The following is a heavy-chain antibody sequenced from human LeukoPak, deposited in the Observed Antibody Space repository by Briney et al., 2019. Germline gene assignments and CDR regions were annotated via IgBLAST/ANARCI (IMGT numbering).Heavy chain of an antibody. D-gene: IGHD2-2*01. V-gene: IGHV3-9*01. CDR1: GFTFDDYA. J-gene: IGHJ6*03. CDR2: ISWNSGSI. CDR3: AKAVGCSSTSCYYYYYYYMDV. Sequence: PGRSLRLSCAAPGFTFDDYAMHWVRQAPGKGLEWVSGISWNSGSIGYADSVKGRFTISRDNAKNSLYLQMNSLRAEDTALYYCAKAVGCSSTSCYYYYYYYMDVWGKGTMVTVSS.